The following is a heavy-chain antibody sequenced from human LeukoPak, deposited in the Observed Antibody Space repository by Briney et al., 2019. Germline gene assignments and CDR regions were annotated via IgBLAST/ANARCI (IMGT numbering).Heavy chain of an antibody. CDR3: ARDYYYDSSGYSN. J-gene: IGHJ4*02. CDR1: GYTFTSYA. D-gene: IGHD3-22*01. V-gene: IGHV1-3*03. CDR2: INAGNGNT. Sequence: ASVKVSCKASGYTFTSYAMHWVRQAPGQRLEWMGWINAGNGNTKYSQEFQGRVTITRDTSASTAYMELSSLRSEDMAVYYCARDYYYDSSGYSNWGQGTLVTVSS.